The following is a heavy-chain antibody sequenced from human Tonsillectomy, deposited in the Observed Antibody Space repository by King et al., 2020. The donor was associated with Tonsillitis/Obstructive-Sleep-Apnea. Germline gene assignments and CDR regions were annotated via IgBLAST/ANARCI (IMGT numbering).Heavy chain of an antibody. J-gene: IGHJ4*02. V-gene: IGHV3-30*04. D-gene: IGHD3-10*01. CDR2: ISYDGSNK. CDR3: ARGPGDSGSGGGYFDY. Sequence: VQLVESGGGVVQPGRSLRLSCAASGFTFSGYALHWVRQAPGKGLEWMALISYDGSNKFYADSVKGRFTISRDNSQNTLCLQMNSLRAEDTAVFYCARGPGDSGSGGGYFDYWGQGTLVTVSS. CDR1: GFTFSGYA.